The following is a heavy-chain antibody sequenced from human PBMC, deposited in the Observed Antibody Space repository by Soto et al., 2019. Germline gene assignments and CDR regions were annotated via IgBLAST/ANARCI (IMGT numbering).Heavy chain of an antibody. CDR2: IYYRGST. Sequence: KPSETLSLTCTVSAGSVRSYYWSWIRQPPGKGLEWIGYIYYRGSTNYNPSLKSRVTISIDTSKNQISLKLTSVTAADTAVYYCARENNGMDVWGQGTLVTVSS. J-gene: IGHJ6*02. V-gene: IGHV4-59*02. CDR3: ARENNGMDV. CDR1: AGSVRSYY.